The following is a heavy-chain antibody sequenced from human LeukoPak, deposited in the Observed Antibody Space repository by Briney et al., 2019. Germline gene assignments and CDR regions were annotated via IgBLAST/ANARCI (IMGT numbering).Heavy chain of an antibody. D-gene: IGHD6-25*01. CDR3: ARAATYS. CDR2: IYSAGRT. Sequence: GGSLRLSCAASGFTVSINYMSWVRQAPGEGRGWVSVIYSAGRTYYADSAKGRFSISRDNSKKTLYCQRNSLRAEDTAGYSGARAATYSWGQGPLVPVSA. CDR1: GFTVSINY. V-gene: IGHV3-66*01. J-gene: IGHJ5*02.